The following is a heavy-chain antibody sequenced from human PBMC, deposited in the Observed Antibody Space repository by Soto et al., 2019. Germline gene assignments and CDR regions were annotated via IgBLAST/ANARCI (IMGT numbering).Heavy chain of an antibody. Sequence: QVQLVQSGAELKKPGSSVKVSCKASGDTFSGYPINWVRQAPGEGLEWMGRIIPVFGTTNDAQRFEGRVTFTADESTNTAYIALRGLLSEATAVYYCARDGGFGELKYWGPGNRVTVSS. CDR3: ARDGGFGELKY. J-gene: IGHJ4*02. V-gene: IGHV1-69*18. CDR2: IIPVFGTT. D-gene: IGHD3-10*01. CDR1: GDTFSGYP.